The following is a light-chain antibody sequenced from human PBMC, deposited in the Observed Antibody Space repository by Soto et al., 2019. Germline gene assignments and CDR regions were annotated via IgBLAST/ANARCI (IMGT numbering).Light chain of an antibody. Sequence: QSVLTQPDSVSGSPGQSITISCTGTSSDVGGYNYVSWYQQHPGKAPKLMIYEVSNRPSGVSNRFSGSKSGNTASLTIYGLQAEDEDDYYCSSYTSSSTRVFGGGTQLTVL. CDR2: EVS. CDR1: SSDVGGYNY. J-gene: IGLJ7*01. CDR3: SSYTSSSTRV. V-gene: IGLV2-14*01.